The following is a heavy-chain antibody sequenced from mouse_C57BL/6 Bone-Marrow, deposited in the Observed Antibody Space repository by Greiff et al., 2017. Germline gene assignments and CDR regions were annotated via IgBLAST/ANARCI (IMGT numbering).Heavy chain of an antibody. V-gene: IGHV14-4*01. CDR2: IDPENGDT. CDR1: GFNIKDDY. J-gene: IGHJ3*01. D-gene: IGHD1-1*01. CDR3: TTDYGSSYPALVAY. Sequence: VQLQQSGAELVRPGASVKLSCTASGFNIKDDYMHWVKQRPEQGLEWIGWIDPENGDTEYASKFQGKATITADTSSNTAYLQLSSLTSGDTAVYYCTTDYGSSYPALVAYWGQGTLVTVSA.